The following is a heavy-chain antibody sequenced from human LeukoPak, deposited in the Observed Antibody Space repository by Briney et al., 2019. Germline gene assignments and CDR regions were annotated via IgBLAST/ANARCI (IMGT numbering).Heavy chain of an antibody. D-gene: IGHD6-19*01. CDR2: ITGPGEGA. Sequence: GGSLRVSCAASGFSFRDYAMSWVRQAPGKGLEWVSAITGPGEGAFYADSVQGRFTISRDNYKNILYLQMNSLRADDTAVYFCAKRIYGWYQIDYWGQGTLVTVSS. V-gene: IGHV3-23*01. CDR3: AKRIYGWYQIDY. CDR1: GFSFRDYA. J-gene: IGHJ4*02.